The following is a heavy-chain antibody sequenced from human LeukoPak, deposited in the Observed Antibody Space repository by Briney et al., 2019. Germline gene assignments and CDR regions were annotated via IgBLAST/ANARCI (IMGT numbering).Heavy chain of an antibody. V-gene: IGHV3-49*03. D-gene: IGHD1-1*01. J-gene: IGHJ4*02. CDR1: GFTFREFA. Sequence: GGSLRLSCTSSGFTFREFAVSWFRRAPGKGLEWIGFIRSSIYGGTPKAAASVKGRFIFSRDDSKGVAYLRMSSLKTDDTAVYYCSREWGNGNDLRPDSWGQGTLVTVSS. CDR3: SREWGNGNDLRPDS. CDR2: IRSSIYGGTP.